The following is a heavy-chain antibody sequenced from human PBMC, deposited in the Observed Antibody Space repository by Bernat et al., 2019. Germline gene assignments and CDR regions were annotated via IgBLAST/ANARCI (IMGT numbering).Heavy chain of an antibody. Sequence: VQLVESGGGLVQPGGSLRLSCAASGLTFSSFWMHWVRQAPGKGLVWVSRVNGDGSSTRYAASVKGPFTISRDNDKNTLYLQMNSLRAEDTAVYSCAKAEYSSSSRHLDYWGQGTLVTVSS. D-gene: IGHD6-6*01. J-gene: IGHJ4*02. CDR3: AKAEYSSSSRHLDY. CDR1: GLTFSSFW. V-gene: IGHV3-74*01. CDR2: VNGDGSST.